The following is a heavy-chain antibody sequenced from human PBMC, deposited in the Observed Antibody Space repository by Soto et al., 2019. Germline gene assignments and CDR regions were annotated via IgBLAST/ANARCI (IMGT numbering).Heavy chain of an antibody. J-gene: IGHJ4*02. Sequence: PGGSLRLSCAASGYTFSTYAMSWVRQAPGKGLEWVSVISDSGSSTYYAASVKGRFTISRDNSKNTLHLQMNSLRAEDTAVYYCAKGRITSYYDGLDYWGQGTQVTVSS. CDR1: GYTFSTYA. CDR2: ISDSGSST. V-gene: IGHV3-23*01. CDR3: AKGRITSYYDGLDY. D-gene: IGHD3-22*01.